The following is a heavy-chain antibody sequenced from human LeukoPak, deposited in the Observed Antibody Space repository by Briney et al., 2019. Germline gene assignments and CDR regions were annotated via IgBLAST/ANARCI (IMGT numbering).Heavy chain of an antibody. J-gene: IGHJ5*02. CDR2: IYYSGST. CDR1: GGSISGYY. D-gene: IGHD3-3*01. V-gene: IGHV4-59*01. CDR3: ARVGILRFPSNWFDP. Sequence: SETLSLTCTVSGGSISGYYWSWIRQYPGKGLEWIGYIYYSGSTRYNPSLKSRVTISVDTSKNQFSLKLSSVTAADTAVYYCARVGILRFPSNWFDPWGQGTLVTVSS.